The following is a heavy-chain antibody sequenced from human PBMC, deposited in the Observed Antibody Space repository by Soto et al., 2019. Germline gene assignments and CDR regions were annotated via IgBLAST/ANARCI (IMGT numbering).Heavy chain of an antibody. Sequence: QVHLVESGGGVVQPGRSLRLSCAASGFTFSNYAMHWVRQAPGTGLEWVAVISYDGSDKYNANSVKGRFTISRDNSKNTLYLQMNSLRAEDTAVYYCARDTGPNGYNYYYFGMDVWGQGTTVTVSS. J-gene: IGHJ6*02. CDR1: GFTFSNYA. CDR3: ARDTGPNGYNYYYFGMDV. D-gene: IGHD5-18*01. V-gene: IGHV3-30-3*01. CDR2: ISYDGSDK.